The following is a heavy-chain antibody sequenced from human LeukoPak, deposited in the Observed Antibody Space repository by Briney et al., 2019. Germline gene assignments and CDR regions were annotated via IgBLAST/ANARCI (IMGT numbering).Heavy chain of an antibody. Sequence: PGGSLRLSCAASGFTFSSYAMSWVRQAPGKGLEWVSAISGSGGSTYYADSVKGRFTISRDNSKNTLYLQMNSLRAEDTAVYYCAKDPGHVVVPAAINYWGQGTLVTVSS. CDR2: ISGSGGST. CDR3: AKDPGHVVVPAAINY. V-gene: IGHV3-23*01. D-gene: IGHD2-2*01. CDR1: GFTFSSYA. J-gene: IGHJ4*02.